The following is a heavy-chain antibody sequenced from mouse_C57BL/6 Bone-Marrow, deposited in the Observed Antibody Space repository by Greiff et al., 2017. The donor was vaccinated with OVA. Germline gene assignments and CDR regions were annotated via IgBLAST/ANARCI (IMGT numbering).Heavy chain of an antibody. CDR3: AIPHYYGSSYWYFDV. V-gene: IGHV1-64*01. Sequence: QVQLQQPGAELVKPGASVKLSCKASGYTFTSYWMHWVKQRPGQGLEWIGMIHPNSGSTNYNEKFKSKATLTVDKSSSTAYMQLSSLTSEDSAVYYCAIPHYYGSSYWYFDVWGTGTTVTVSS. J-gene: IGHJ1*03. D-gene: IGHD1-1*01. CDR2: IHPNSGST. CDR1: GYTFTSYW.